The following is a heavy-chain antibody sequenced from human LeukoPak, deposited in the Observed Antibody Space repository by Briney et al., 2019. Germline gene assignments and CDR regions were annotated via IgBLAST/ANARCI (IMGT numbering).Heavy chain of an antibody. Sequence: GGSLRLSCAVSGFTFSSYWMGWVRQAPGKGLEWVANIKQDGSEKYYVDSVKGRFDISRDNVKNSLSLRMNSLRGEDTAVYYCARGTSGTSCSFFDYWGQGILVTVSS. J-gene: IGHJ4*02. CDR3: ARGTSGTSCSFFDY. CDR1: GFTFSSYW. CDR2: IKQDGSEK. D-gene: IGHD2-15*01. V-gene: IGHV3-7*01.